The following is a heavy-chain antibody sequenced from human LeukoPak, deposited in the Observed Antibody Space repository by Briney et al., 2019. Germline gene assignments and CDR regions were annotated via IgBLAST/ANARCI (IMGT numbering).Heavy chain of an antibody. Sequence: PGGSLRLSCAASGFTFSSHWMNWVPQAPGKGLEGVASIKQDGSEKYYVDSVKGRFTISRDNTKNSLYLQMNSLRAEDTAVYFCARGAYGGRGYYYGVDVWGKGTTVTVSS. V-gene: IGHV3-7*03. D-gene: IGHD4-23*01. CDR2: IKQDGSEK. CDR3: ARGAYGGRGYYYGVDV. J-gene: IGHJ6*04. CDR1: GFTFSSHW.